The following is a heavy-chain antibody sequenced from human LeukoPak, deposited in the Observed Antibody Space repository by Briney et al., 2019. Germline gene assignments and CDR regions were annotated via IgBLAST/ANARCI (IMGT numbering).Heavy chain of an antibody. CDR3: ARDRSLWFGVDYYYYGMDV. D-gene: IGHD3-10*01. CDR1: GFTFSSYE. Sequence: GSLRLSCAASGFTFSSYEMNWVRQAPGKGLEWVSYISSSGSTIYYADSVKGRFTISRDNAKNSLYLQMNSLRAEDTAVYYCARDRSLWFGVDYYYYGMDVWGKGTTVTVSS. J-gene: IGHJ6*04. V-gene: IGHV3-48*03. CDR2: ISSSGSTI.